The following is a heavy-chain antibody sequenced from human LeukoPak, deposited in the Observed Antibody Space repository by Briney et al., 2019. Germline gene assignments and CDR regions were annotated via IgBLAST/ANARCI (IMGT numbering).Heavy chain of an antibody. Sequence: GASGKVSCKASGYTFTSYYMHWVRQAPGQGLEWMGIINPSGGSTSYAQKFQGRVTMTRDTSTSTVYMELSSLRSEDTAVYYCARDHYHKIHSVMVTAPDYWGQGTLVIVSS. CDR3: ARDHYHKIHSVMVTAPDY. CDR1: GYTFTSYY. CDR2: INPSGGST. D-gene: IGHD2-21*02. V-gene: IGHV1-46*01. J-gene: IGHJ4*02.